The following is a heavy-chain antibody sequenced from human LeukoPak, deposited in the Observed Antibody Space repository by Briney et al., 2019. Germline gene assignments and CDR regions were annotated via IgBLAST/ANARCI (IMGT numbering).Heavy chain of an antibody. V-gene: IGHV3-23*01. D-gene: IGHD3-9*01. CDR3: AKDVLELYDISDS. CDR1: GFTFSSYA. Sequence: PGGSLRLSCAASGFTFSSYAMSWVRQAPGKGLEWVSAISGSGGSTYYADSVKGRFTISRDNSKSTLYLQMNSLRAEDTAVYYCAKDVLELYDISDSWGQGTLVTVSS. CDR2: ISGSGGST. J-gene: IGHJ4*02.